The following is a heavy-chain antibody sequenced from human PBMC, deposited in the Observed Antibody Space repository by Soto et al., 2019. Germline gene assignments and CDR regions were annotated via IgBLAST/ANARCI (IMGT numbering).Heavy chain of an antibody. J-gene: IGHJ3*02. CDR3: ARDSSTYYYDSSGYYAFDI. CDR1: GGSISSYY. D-gene: IGHD3-22*01. V-gene: IGHV4-59*01. CDR2: IYYSGST. Sequence: SETLSLTCTVSGGSISSYYWSWIRQPPGKGLEWIGYIYYSGSTNYNPYDKSRVTISVDTSTNQFTLKLSSVTAVDTAVYNCARDSSTYYYDSSGYYAFDIWGQGTMVTVSS.